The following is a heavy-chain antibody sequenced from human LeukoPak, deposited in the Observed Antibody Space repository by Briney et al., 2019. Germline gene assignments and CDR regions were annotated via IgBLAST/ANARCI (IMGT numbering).Heavy chain of an antibody. D-gene: IGHD6-19*01. CDR3: AREPSGWRHFDY. J-gene: IGHJ4*02. V-gene: IGHV3-11*01. Sequence: PGGSLRLSCAASGFTFSDYYMSWIRQAPGKGLEWVSSSSSSGTTIYYADSVKGRFTISRDNAKNSLYLQMNSLRAEDTAVYYCAREPSGWRHFDYWGRGTLVTVSS. CDR1: GFTFSDYY. CDR2: SSSSGTTI.